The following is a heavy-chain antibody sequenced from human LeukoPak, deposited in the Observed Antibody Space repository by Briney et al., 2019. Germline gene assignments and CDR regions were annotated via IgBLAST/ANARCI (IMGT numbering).Heavy chain of an antibody. CDR1: GFPFSNSA. Sequence: PGGSLRLSCAASGFPFSNSAMRWVRQAPGMGLEWVSSLMTTGTDTYYADSVKGRFTISRDNSKNTLYLQMNSLRAEDTAIYYCTKGAGSSDSYFYYWGQGALVTVSS. V-gene: IGHV3-23*01. D-gene: IGHD1-26*01. J-gene: IGHJ4*02. CDR2: LMTTGTDT. CDR3: TKGAGSSDSYFYY.